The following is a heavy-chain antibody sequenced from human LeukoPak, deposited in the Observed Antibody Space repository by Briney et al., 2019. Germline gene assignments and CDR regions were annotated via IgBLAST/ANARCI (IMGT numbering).Heavy chain of an antibody. CDR1: GGSISSRSYH. CDR2: IDTSGST. V-gene: IGHV4-61*02. CDR3: ARGLRDFGWLYES. J-gene: IGHJ5*02. Sequence: PSETLSLTCTVSGGSISSRSYHWSWNRQPAGKGLEWIGRIDTSGSTNFNPSLKSRVTISEDTSKNEFSLRLSSLTAADTAVYYCARGLRDFGWLYESWGQGSLVTVSS. D-gene: IGHD3-9*01.